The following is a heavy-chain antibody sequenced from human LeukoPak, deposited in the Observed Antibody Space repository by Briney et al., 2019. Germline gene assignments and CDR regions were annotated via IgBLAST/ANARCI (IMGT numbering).Heavy chain of an antibody. CDR3: ARDCFAENNY. Sequence: GGSLRLSCAASGFTFSSYWMTWVRQAPGKGLEWVANIKQDGSEKYYVDSVQGRFTISRDNAKSSLYLQMNSLRTEDTAVYYCARDCFAENNYWGQGILVTVSS. CDR1: GFTFSSYW. V-gene: IGHV3-7*01. J-gene: IGHJ4*02. D-gene: IGHD2-21*01. CDR2: IKQDGSEK.